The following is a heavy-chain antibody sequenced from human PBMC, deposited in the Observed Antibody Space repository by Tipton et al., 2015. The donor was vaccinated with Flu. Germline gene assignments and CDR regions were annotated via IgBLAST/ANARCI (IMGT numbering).Heavy chain of an antibody. CDR3: ARERSRPWFGELCWFDP. D-gene: IGHD3-10*01. Sequence: QLVQSGAEVKKPGASVKVSCKASGYTFTSYGISWVRQAPGQGLEWMGGIIPIFGTANYAQKFQGRVTITADKSTSTAYMELSSLRSEDTAVYYCARERSRPWFGELCWFDPWGQGTLVTVSS. J-gene: IGHJ5*02. CDR1: GYTFTSYG. V-gene: IGHV1-69*06. CDR2: IIPIFGTA.